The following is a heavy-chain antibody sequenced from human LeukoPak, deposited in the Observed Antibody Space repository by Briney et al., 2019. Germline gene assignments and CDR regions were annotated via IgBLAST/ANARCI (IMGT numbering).Heavy chain of an antibody. Sequence: SETLSLTCTVSGASLIGFYWSWVRQPPGKELEWIGYIDYSGSTNYNPSLKSRVTISVATSKNQFSLKVNSLTAADTAVYYCATSDSRWYGAFDIWGQGTLVTVSS. CDR3: ATSDSRWYGAFDI. D-gene: IGHD6-13*01. CDR1: GASLIGFY. J-gene: IGHJ3*02. V-gene: IGHV4-59*08. CDR2: IDYSGST.